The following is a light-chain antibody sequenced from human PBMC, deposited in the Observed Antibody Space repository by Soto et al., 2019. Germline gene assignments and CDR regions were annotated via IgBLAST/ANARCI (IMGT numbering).Light chain of an antibody. CDR3: SSYTSRSTVV. Sequence: QSALTRPASVSGSPGQSITISCTGTSSDVGGYNYVSWYQQHPGKAPKLMIYDVSNRPSGVSNRFSGSKSGNTASLTISGLKAEDEADYYCSSYTSRSTVVFGGGTQLTVL. V-gene: IGLV2-14*01. J-gene: IGLJ2*01. CDR1: SSDVGGYNY. CDR2: DVS.